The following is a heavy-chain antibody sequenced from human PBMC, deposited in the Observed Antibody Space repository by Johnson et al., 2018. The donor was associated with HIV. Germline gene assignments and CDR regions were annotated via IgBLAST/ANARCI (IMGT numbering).Heavy chain of an antibody. CDR2: VSAGGDNT. CDR3: ARSMRGAFDV. Sequence: MQLVESGGGLVQPGGSLRLSCGASAFTFSSNDMKWVRQAPGKGLEWVSAVSAGGDNTYYADSVEGRFTISRDNSKNTLYLQMNSLRAEDTAVYYCARSMRGAFDVWGQGTMVTVSS. J-gene: IGHJ3*01. V-gene: IGHV3-23*04. CDR1: AFTFSSND. D-gene: IGHD3-10*01.